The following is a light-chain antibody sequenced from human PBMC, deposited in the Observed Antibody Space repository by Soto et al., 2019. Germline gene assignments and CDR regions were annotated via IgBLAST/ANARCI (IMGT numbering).Light chain of an antibody. CDR3: QQYGSSSYT. CDR1: QSVSSSY. Sequence: EIVLTQSPGTLSLSPGERATLSCRASQSVSSSYLAWYQQKPGQAPRLLIYGASSRATGIPDGFSGSGSGTDFTLTISRLEPEGFAVYYCQQYGSSSYTFGQGTKLEIK. J-gene: IGKJ2*01. V-gene: IGKV3-20*01. CDR2: GAS.